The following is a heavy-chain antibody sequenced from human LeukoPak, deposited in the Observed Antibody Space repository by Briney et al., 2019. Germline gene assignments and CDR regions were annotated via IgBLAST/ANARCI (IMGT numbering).Heavy chain of an antibody. D-gene: IGHD3-10*01. CDR3: ARVFVVRGVIISAYYFDY. CDR2: ISAYNGNT. CDR1: GYTFTSYG. V-gene: IGHV1-18*01. J-gene: IGHJ4*02. Sequence: ASVKVSCKASGYTFTSYGISWVRQAPGQGLEWMGWISAYNGNTNYAQKLQGRVTMTTDTSTSTAYMELSSLRSEDTAVYYCARVFVVRGVIISAYYFDYWGQGTLVTVSS.